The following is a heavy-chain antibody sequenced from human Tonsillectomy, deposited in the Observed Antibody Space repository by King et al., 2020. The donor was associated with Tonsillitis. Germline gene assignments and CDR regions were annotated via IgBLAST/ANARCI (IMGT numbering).Heavy chain of an antibody. V-gene: IGHV4-4*07. CDR3: ARSTYFDYWSGYPYYFDS. CDR2: IYTSGST. CDR1: GGSISSYY. D-gene: IGHD3-3*01. Sequence: QLQESGPGLVKPSETLSLTCTVSGGSISSYYWSWIRPPAGKGLEWIGRIYTSGSTTYNPSLRSRVTMSVDMSKNQFSLKLSSVTAADTAVYYCARSTYFDYWSGYPYYFDSWGQGALVTVSS. J-gene: IGHJ4*02.